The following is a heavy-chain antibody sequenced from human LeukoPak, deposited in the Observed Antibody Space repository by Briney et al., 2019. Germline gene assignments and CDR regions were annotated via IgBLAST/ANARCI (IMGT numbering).Heavy chain of an antibody. CDR2: INSDGFST. V-gene: IGHV3-74*01. Sequence: GGSLRLSCAASEFTLIAYWIHWVRQAPGKGLVWVARINSDGFSTNHADSVKDRFTIPRDNAKSTVYLQMNSLRVDDTAVYYCARGQQYQLLYLPQTYYYYYMDVWGKGTTVTVSS. CDR1: EFTLIAYW. J-gene: IGHJ6*03. D-gene: IGHD2-2*02. CDR3: ARGQQYQLLYLPQTYYYYYMDV.